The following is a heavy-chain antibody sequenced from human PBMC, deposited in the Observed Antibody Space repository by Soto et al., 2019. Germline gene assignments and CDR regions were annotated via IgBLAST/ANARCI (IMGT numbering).Heavy chain of an antibody. CDR1: GGSFSGYY. CDR2: INHSGST. Sequence: KTSETVSLTCAVYGGSFSGYYWSWIRQPPGKGLEWIGEINHSGSTNYNPSLKSRVTISVDTSKNQFSLKLSSVTAADTAVYYCARDASRAYDFWSGYYHYYYYGMDVWGQGTTVTVSS. D-gene: IGHD3-3*01. CDR3: ARDASRAYDFWSGYYHYYYYGMDV. V-gene: IGHV4-34*01. J-gene: IGHJ6*02.